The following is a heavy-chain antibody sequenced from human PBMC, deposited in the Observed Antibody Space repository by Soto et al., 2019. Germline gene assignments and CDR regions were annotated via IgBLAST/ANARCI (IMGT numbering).Heavy chain of an antibody. CDR1: GGSISSNY. D-gene: IGHD6-13*01. CDR3: TRYRREAVAGYTLDN. J-gene: IGHJ4*02. Sequence: SETLSLTCTVSGGSISSNYWTWIRQPPGKGLEWIGYVYNSGSTNYNPSLKSRVTISEDTSKSQFSLKVNSMTAADTAVYYCTRYRREAVAGYTLDNWGQGILVTVS. V-gene: IGHV4-59*01. CDR2: VYNSGST.